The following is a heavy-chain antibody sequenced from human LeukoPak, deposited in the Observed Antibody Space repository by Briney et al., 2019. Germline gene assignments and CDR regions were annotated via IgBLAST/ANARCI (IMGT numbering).Heavy chain of an antibody. Sequence: GGSLRLSCAASGFTFRSYAMSWVRQAPGKGLEWVSAISGSGGSTYYADSVKGRFTISRDNSKNTLYLQMNSLRAEDTAVYYCAKDAYYYDEGYYFDYWGQGTLVTVSS. CDR2: ISGSGGST. D-gene: IGHD3-22*01. J-gene: IGHJ4*02. CDR3: AKDAYYYDEGYYFDY. CDR1: GFTFRSYA. V-gene: IGHV3-23*01.